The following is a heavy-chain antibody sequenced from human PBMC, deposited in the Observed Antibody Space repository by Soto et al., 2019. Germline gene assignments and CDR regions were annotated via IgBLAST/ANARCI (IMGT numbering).Heavy chain of an antibody. CDR3: ARGGGLKDGDYEGNWFDP. J-gene: IGHJ5*02. CDR1: GGSISSTTYS. Sequence: LSLTCTVSGGSISSTTYSWGWIRQPPGKGLEWIGSMYYSGTTYSNPSLQSRVTISVDTSKNQFSLKLSSVTAADTAVYYCARGGGLKDGDYEGNWFDPWGQGTLVTVSS. D-gene: IGHD4-17*01. CDR2: MYYSGTT. V-gene: IGHV4-39*07.